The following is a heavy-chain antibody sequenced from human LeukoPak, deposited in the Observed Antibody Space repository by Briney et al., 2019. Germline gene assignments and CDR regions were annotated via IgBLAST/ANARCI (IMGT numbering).Heavy chain of an antibody. CDR1: GGTFSCYA. CDR3: ARVPVGSWPDY. V-gene: IGHV1-69*05. D-gene: IGHD6-13*01. Sequence: GASVKVSCKASGGTFSCYAISWVRQAPGHGLGWMGRIIPIFGTANYAHKFQGRVTITTDESTSTAYMEPSSMRPEDTAVYYCARVPVGSWPDYWGQGTLVTVSS. J-gene: IGHJ4*02. CDR2: IIPIFGTA.